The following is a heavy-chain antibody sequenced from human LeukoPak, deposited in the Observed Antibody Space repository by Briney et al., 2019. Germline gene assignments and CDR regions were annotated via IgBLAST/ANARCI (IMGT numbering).Heavy chain of an antibody. CDR3: ARFVVVTATTFDY. CDR2: IYYSGST. J-gene: IGHJ4*02. CDR1: GGSISSYY. V-gene: IGHV4-59*08. Sequence: SETLSLTCTVSGGSISSYYWSWIRQPPGKGLEWIGYIYYSGSTYYNPSLKSRVTISVDTSKNQFSLKLSSVTAADTAVYYCARFVVVTATTFDYWGQGTLVTVSS. D-gene: IGHD2-21*02.